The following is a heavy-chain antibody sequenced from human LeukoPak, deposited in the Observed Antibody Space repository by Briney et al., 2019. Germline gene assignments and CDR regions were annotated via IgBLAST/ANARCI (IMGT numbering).Heavy chain of an antibody. D-gene: IGHD5-18*01. V-gene: IGHV4-61*01. CDR3: ARARIQLWPLNFDY. Sequence: SETLSLTCTVSGGSVSSGSYYWSWIRQPPGKGLEWIGYIYYSGSTNYNPSLKSRVTISVDTSKNQFSLKLSSVTAADTAVYYCARARIQLWPLNFDYWGQGTLVTVSS. CDR1: GGSVSSGSYY. CDR2: IYYSGST. J-gene: IGHJ4*02.